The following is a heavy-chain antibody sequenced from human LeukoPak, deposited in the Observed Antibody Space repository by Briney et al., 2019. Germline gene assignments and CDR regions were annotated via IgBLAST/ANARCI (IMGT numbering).Heavy chain of an antibody. CDR2: INQSGST. Sequence: SETLSLTCAVYGGSFSGYYWSWIRQPPGKGLEWIGEINQSGSTNYNPSLKSRVTISVDTSKNQFSLKLSSVTAADTAVYYCARRSRNYSSSWYTVFDYWGQGTLVTVSS. CDR1: GGSFSGYY. J-gene: IGHJ4*02. CDR3: ARRSRNYSSSWYTVFDY. D-gene: IGHD6-13*01. V-gene: IGHV4-34*01.